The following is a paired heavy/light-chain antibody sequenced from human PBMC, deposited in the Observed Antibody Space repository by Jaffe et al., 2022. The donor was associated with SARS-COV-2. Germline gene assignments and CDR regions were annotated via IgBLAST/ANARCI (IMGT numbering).Light chain of an antibody. Sequence: DIVLTQSPLSLPVTPGEAASISCRSSQSLLQSNGHNYLDWYVQKPGQSPQLLIYLGYNRASGVPDRFTGSGSGTDFTLKISRVEAEDVGVYYCLEAVQTPWTFGPGTKVEI. CDR3: LEAVQTPWT. V-gene: IGKV2-28*01. CDR2: LGY. CDR1: QSLLQSNGHNY. J-gene: IGKJ1*01.
Heavy chain of an antibody. CDR3: ARGIVGAARCDP. Sequence: EVQVVESGGGLVQPGGSLRLSCVASGFTVSSDYMSWVRQAPGKGLEWVSIIYSGGSTYYIDSVKGRFTVSRDNSKNTVYLQMNSLTIEDTAVYYCARGIVGAARCDPWGQGTLVTVSS. J-gene: IGHJ5*02. V-gene: IGHV3-66*02. CDR2: IYSGGST. CDR1: GFTVSSDY. D-gene: IGHD1-26*01.